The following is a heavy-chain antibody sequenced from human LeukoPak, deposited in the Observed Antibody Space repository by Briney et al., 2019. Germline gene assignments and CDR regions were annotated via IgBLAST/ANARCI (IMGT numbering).Heavy chain of an antibody. Sequence: SETLSLTCAVSGDSISSGGYSWSWIRQPPGKGLEWIGEIYHSGSTNYNPSLKSRVTISVDKSKNQFSLKLSSVTAADTAVYYCARAVTVGGLDPWGQGTLVTVSS. J-gene: IGHJ5*02. CDR1: GDSISSGGYS. CDR3: ARAVTVGGLDP. D-gene: IGHD3-16*01. V-gene: IGHV4-30-2*01. CDR2: IYHSGST.